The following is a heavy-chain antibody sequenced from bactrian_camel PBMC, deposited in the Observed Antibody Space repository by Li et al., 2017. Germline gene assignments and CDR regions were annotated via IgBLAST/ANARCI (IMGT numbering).Heavy chain of an antibody. CDR1: GFTVGDFA. Sequence: LVESGGGLVQPGGSLRLSCVASGFTVGDFAMTWVRQAPGKELEWVSTSTASGLSYYADFVRGRFTISRDNARNTVYLQLSSLKTEDTAMYYCAKDGTAIRPDVYSGGYYYGGWVDWGQGTQVTVS. V-gene: IGHV3S40*01. CDR3: AKDGTAIRPDVYSGGYYYGGWVD. D-gene: IGHD2*01. J-gene: IGHJ4*01. CDR2: STASGLS.